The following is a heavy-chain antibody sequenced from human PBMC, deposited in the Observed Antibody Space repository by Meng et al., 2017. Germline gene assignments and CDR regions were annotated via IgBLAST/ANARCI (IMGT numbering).Heavy chain of an antibody. J-gene: IGHJ2*01. D-gene: IGHD6-13*01. CDR3: ARERGSIAAAGFDWYFDL. CDR2: IIPILGIA. Sequence: SVKVSCKASGGTFSSYTISWVRQAPGQGLEWMGRIIPILGIANYAQKFQGRVTITADKSTSTAYMELSSLRSEDTAVYYCARERGSIAAAGFDWYFDLWGRGTLVTVSS. CDR1: GGTFSSYT. V-gene: IGHV1-69*04.